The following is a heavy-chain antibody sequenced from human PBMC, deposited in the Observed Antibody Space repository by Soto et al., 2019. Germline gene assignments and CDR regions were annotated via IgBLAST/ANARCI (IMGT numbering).Heavy chain of an antibody. Sequence: QVQLVESGGGVVQPGRSLRLSCAASGFTFSRHTMHWVRQAPGKGLEWVAAISDDGSNTYYADSVKGRFTISRDNSKKPLYLQMNSLISEDTAVHHCWREVYYGLWSGFNTPPYYFDDWGQGTLVTVSS. J-gene: IGHJ4*02. CDR1: GFTFSRHT. V-gene: IGHV3-30-3*01. CDR2: ISDDGSNT. CDR3: WREVYYGLWSGFNTPPYYFDD. D-gene: IGHD3-3*01.